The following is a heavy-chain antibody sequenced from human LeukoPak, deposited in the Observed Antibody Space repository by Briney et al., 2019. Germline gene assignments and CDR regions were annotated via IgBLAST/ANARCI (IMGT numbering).Heavy chain of an antibody. Sequence: ASVKVSCKASGGTFSSYAISWVRQATGHGLEWMGWMNPNSGTVGYAQKFQGRVTMTRNASISAAYMELSSLTSEDAAVYYCTRGASDYWGENYFDYWGQGSLVTVSS. V-gene: IGHV1-8*02. CDR1: GGTFSSYA. CDR3: TRGASDYWGENYFDY. D-gene: IGHD7-27*01. J-gene: IGHJ4*02. CDR2: MNPNSGTV.